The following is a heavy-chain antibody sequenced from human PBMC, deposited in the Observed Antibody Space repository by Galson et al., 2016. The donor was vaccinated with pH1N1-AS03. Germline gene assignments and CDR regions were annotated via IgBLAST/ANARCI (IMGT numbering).Heavy chain of an antibody. CDR1: GGSVSSGSYY. V-gene: IGHV4-61*01. Sequence: ETLSLPCTVSGGSVSSGSYYWTWIRQPPGKGLEWIGYIYYSASTNYNPSLKSRVTISVDTSKNQFSLKLSSVSAADTAEYYCARRYTAMADFDAFDIWGQGTMVTVSS. D-gene: IGHD5-18*01. CDR3: ARRYTAMADFDAFDI. J-gene: IGHJ3*02. CDR2: IYYSAST.